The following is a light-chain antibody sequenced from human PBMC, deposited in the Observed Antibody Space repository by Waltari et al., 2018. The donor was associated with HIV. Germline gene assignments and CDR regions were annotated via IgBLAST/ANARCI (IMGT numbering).Light chain of an antibody. CDR1: NSNIGSNS. Sequence: QSVLTQPPSASGTPGQRVTISCSGRNSNIGSNSVSWYQQVPGTAPKLLIYGNCRRSSGVPDRFSGSKSGNSASLAISGLRSEDEADYYCAAWDYSVNGDVLFGGGTKLTVL. J-gene: IGLJ2*01. CDR3: AAWDYSVNGDVL. CDR2: GNC. V-gene: IGLV1-44*01.